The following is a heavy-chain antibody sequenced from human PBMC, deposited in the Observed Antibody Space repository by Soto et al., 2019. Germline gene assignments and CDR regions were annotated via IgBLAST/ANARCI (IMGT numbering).Heavy chain of an antibody. D-gene: IGHD2-2*01. CDR2: IYYSGST. J-gene: IGHJ6*02. V-gene: IGHV4-30-4*01. Sequence: QVQLQESGPGLVKPSQTLSLTCTVSGGSISSGDYYWSWIRQPPGKGLEWIGYIYYSGSTYYNPSLKSRVTISVDTSKNQFSLKLSSVTAADTAVYYCAREVLVPAAMRGYYYYYGMDVWGQGTTVTVSS. CDR3: AREVLVPAAMRGYYYYYGMDV. CDR1: GGSISSGDYY.